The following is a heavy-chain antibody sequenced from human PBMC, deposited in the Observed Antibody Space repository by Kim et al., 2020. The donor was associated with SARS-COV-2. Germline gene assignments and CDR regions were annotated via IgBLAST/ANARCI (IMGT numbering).Heavy chain of an antibody. D-gene: IGHD3-10*01. CDR1: GYTFTSYG. V-gene: IGHV1-18*01. J-gene: IGHJ4*02. Sequence: ASVKVSCKASGYTFTSYGISWVRQAPGQGLEWMGWISAYNGNTNYAQKLQGRVTMTTDTSTSTAYMELRSLRSDDTAVHYCARDGGLLWFGELGPTAGHFDYWGQGTLVTVSS. CDR3: ARDGGLLWFGELGPTAGHFDY. CDR2: ISAYNGNT.